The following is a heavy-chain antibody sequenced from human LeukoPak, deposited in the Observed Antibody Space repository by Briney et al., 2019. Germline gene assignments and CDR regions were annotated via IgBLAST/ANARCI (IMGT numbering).Heavy chain of an antibody. J-gene: IGHJ4*02. CDR3: ARDDREPGVPFDY. CDR1: GGTFSSYA. V-gene: IGHV1-69*13. CDR2: IIPIFGTA. D-gene: IGHD1-14*01. Sequence: SVKVSCKASGGTFSSYAISWVRQAPGQGLEWMGGIIPIFGTANYAQKFQGRVTITADESTSTAYMELSSLRSEDTAVYYCARDDREPGVPFDYWGQGTLVTVSS.